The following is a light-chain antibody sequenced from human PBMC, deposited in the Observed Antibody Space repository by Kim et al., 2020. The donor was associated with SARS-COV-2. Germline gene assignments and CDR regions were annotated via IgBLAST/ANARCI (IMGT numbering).Light chain of an antibody. CDR2: EVN. V-gene: IGLV2-14*01. Sequence: QSALTQPASVSGSPGQSITISCTVTSSDVGGYNSVSWYRQHPGKAPKLMIYEVNNRPSGVSSRFFGSKSGNTASLTISGLQADDEADYYCSSYTTTSTIVFGTGTKVTVL. J-gene: IGLJ1*01. CDR1: SSDVGGYNS. CDR3: SSYTTTSTIV.